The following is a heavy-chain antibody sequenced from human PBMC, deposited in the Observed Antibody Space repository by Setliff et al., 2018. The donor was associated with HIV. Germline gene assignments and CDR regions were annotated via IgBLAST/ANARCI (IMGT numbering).Heavy chain of an antibody. V-gene: IGHV1-24*01. J-gene: IGHJ5*02. D-gene: IGHD3-3*01. Sequence: ASVKVSCKVSGYTLTELSRHWVRQAPGKGLEWMGGFDPEDGNTIYAQKFQGRVTMTEDTSTDTAYMELSSLRSEDTAAYYCAFRSGFHVGLDAWGQGTLVTVSS. CDR1: GYTLTELS. CDR3: AFRSGFHVGLDA. CDR2: FDPEDGNT.